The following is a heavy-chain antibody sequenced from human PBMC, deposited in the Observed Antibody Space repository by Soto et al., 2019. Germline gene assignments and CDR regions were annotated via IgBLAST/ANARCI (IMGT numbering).Heavy chain of an antibody. CDR2: IWYDGSNK. CDR3: ARVNDPYYYYGMDV. D-gene: IGHD1-1*01. Sequence: GGSLRLSCAASGFTFSSYGMHWVRQAPGKGLEWVAVIWYDGSNKYYADSVKGRFTISRDNSKNTLYLQMNSLRAEDTAVYYCARVNDPYYYYGMDVWGQGTTVTVSS. J-gene: IGHJ6*02. V-gene: IGHV3-33*01. CDR1: GFTFSSYG.